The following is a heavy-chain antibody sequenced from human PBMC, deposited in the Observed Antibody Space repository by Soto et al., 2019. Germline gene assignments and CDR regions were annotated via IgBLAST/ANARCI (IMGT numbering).Heavy chain of an antibody. D-gene: IGHD3-22*01. V-gene: IGHV3-30-3*01. CDR1: GFTFSSYA. CDR3: ARIPNRGYTSPLDY. J-gene: IGHJ4*02. Sequence: GGSLRLSCAASGFTFSSYAMHWVRQAPGKGLEWVAFISYHGSNIYYADSVKGRFTISRDNSKNTLYLQMNSLRPEDTAVYYCARIPNRGYTSPLDYWGQGTRVTVSS. CDR2: ISYHGSNI.